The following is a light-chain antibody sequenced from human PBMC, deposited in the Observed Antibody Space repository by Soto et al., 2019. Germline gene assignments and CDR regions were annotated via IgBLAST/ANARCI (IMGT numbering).Light chain of an antibody. V-gene: IGKV3-20*01. Sequence: EIVLTQSPGTLSLSPGERATLSCRASQSVSNNYLAWYQQKPGQAPRLLIYGASTRATGISDRFSGSGSGTDFTLTISRLVPEDVAVFYCHLYNRSPYNFGQGTKLEIK. J-gene: IGKJ2*01. CDR3: HLYNRSPYN. CDR2: GAS. CDR1: QSVSNNY.